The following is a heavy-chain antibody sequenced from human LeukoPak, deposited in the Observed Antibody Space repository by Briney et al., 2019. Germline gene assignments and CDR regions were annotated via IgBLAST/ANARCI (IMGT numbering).Heavy chain of an antibody. CDR2: ISSSGSTI. Sequence: GGSLRLSCAASEITFSDYYMSWIRQAPGKGLEWVSYISSSGSTIYYADSVKGRFTISRDNAKNSLYLQMNSLRAEDTAVYYCARLGYCSSTSCPIPLDYWGQGTLVTVSS. CDR3: ARLGYCSSTSCPIPLDY. D-gene: IGHD2-2*03. CDR1: EITFSDYY. J-gene: IGHJ4*02. V-gene: IGHV3-11*04.